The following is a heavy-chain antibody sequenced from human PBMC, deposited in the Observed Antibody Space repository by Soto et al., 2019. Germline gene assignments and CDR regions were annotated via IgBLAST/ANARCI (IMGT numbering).Heavy chain of an antibody. Sequence: SETLSLTCAVSGGSISSGGYSWSWTRQPPGKGLEWIGYIYHSGSTYYNPSLKSRVTISVDRSKNQFSLKLSSVTAADTAVYYCARGRITMVFDYWGQGTLVTVSS. CDR2: IYHSGST. CDR1: GGSISSGGYS. D-gene: IGHD3-10*01. CDR3: ARGRITMVFDY. J-gene: IGHJ4*02. V-gene: IGHV4-30-2*01.